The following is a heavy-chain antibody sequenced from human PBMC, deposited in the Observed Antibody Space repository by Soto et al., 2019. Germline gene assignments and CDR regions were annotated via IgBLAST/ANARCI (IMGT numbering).Heavy chain of an antibody. Sequence: SDNLSHTCPVSFCSISSGDYYWSWIRQPPGKGLEWIAYVYYTGGSYYNPSLKSRATISVDTSKNQFSLKVSSVTATDTAVYYCARDYRSGYDNWGQGILVTGSS. J-gene: IGHJ4*02. V-gene: IGHV4-30-4*01. CDR1: FCSISSGDYY. CDR3: ARDYRSGYDN. CDR2: VYYTGGS. D-gene: IGHD6-19*01.